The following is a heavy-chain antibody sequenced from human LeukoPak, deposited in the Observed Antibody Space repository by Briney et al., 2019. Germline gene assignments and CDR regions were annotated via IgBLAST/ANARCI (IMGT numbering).Heavy chain of an antibody. Sequence: SQTLTLTCTVSAGSISTGDYYWSWIRKPPGKGLEWIGYIYYSGTTYYNPSLKSRVTISVDTSKNQFSLNVNSVTAADTAVYYCARENDNWFDPWGQGTLVTVSS. D-gene: IGHD1-1*01. CDR3: ARENDNWFDP. CDR2: IYYSGTT. CDR1: AGSISTGDYY. V-gene: IGHV4-30-4*01. J-gene: IGHJ5*02.